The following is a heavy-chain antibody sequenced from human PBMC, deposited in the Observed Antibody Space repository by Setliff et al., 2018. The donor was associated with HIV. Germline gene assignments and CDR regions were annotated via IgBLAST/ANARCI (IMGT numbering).Heavy chain of an antibody. V-gene: IGHV4-39*07. D-gene: IGHD3-10*01. CDR3: AREGRFTYGLKADY. CDR1: GGSIRSSSYF. Sequence: SETLSLTCTVSGGSIRSSSYFWGWIRQPPGKGLEWIGSIHYSGSTYYNPSLKSRVTISVDTSKNPFSPKLSSVTAADTALYYCAREGRFTYGLKADYWGQGTLVTVSS. CDR2: IHYSGST. J-gene: IGHJ4*02.